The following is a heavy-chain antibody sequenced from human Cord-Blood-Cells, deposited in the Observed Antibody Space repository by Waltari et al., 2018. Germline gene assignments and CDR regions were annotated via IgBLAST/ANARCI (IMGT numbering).Heavy chain of an antibody. V-gene: IGHV3-74*01. CDR1: GFTFSSYW. D-gene: IGHD5-18*01. CDR2: INSDGSST. CDR3: ARDMGYSYGDDAFDI. J-gene: IGHJ3*02. Sequence: EVQLVESGGGLVQPGGSLRLSCAASGFTFSSYWMHWVRQAPGKGLVWVSRINSDGSSTSYADSVKGRFTISRDNAKNTLYLQMNSLRAEDTAVYYCARDMGYSYGDDAFDIWGQGTMVTVSS.